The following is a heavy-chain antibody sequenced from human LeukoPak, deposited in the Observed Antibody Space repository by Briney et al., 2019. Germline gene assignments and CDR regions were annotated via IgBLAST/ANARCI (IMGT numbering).Heavy chain of an antibody. CDR3: AKDTTGVVVPAIFDY. V-gene: IGHV3-30*02. CDR2: IWYDGSNK. D-gene: IGHD2-2*01. J-gene: IGHJ4*02. Sequence: GGSLRLSCAASGFTFSSYGMHWVRQAPGKGLEWVAVIWYDGSNKYYADSVKGRFTISRDNSKNTLYLQMNSLRAEDTAVYYCAKDTTGVVVPAIFDYWGQGTLVTVSS. CDR1: GFTFSSYG.